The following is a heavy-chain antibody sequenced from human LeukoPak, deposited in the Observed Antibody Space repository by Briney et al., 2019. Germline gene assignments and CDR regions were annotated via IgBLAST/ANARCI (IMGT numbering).Heavy chain of an antibody. V-gene: IGHV3-21*01. D-gene: IGHD1-14*01. J-gene: IGHJ3*02. Sequence: VGSLRLSCAASGFTLSSYEMNSGRQAPRKGLEWVSSISTISIYIYYADSLKGRFTISRDNAKNSVYMQMNSLRAEDTALYYCARVRLQPRTLLDDAFYIWGQGTMVTVSS. CDR1: GFTLSSYE. CDR3: ARVRLQPRTLLDDAFYI. CDR2: ISTISIYI.